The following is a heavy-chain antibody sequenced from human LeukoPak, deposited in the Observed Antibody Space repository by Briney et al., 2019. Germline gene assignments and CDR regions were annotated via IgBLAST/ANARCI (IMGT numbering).Heavy chain of an antibody. J-gene: IGHJ5*02. D-gene: IGHD6-13*01. CDR3: ERDAGCIAAAGVLFAFDP. CDR1: GYTFTGYY. V-gene: IGHV1-2*02. Sequence: ASVKVSCKASGYTFTGYYMHWVRQAPGQGLEWMGWINPNSGGTNYAQKFQGRVTMTRDTFISTAYMALSRLRSDETGVYYCERDAGCIAAAGVLFAFDPWGQGTLVTVSS. CDR2: INPNSGGT.